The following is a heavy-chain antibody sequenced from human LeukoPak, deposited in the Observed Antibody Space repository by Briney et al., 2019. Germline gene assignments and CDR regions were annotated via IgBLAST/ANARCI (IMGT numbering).Heavy chain of an antibody. CDR2: ISGSGSST. D-gene: IGHD4-17*01. CDR3: ASLHGDYVY. Sequence: GGSLRLSCAASGFSFSNYAMSWVRQAPGKGLEWVSGISGSGSSTYYADSVKGRFTISRDNTESSLYLQMNSLRVEDTAVYYCASLHGDYVYWGQGTLVTVSS. V-gene: IGHV3-23*01. J-gene: IGHJ4*02. CDR1: GFSFSNYA.